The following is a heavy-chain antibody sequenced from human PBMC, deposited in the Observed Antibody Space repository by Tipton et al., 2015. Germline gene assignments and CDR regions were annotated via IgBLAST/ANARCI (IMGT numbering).Heavy chain of an antibody. Sequence: TLSLTCTVSGASISSGAYYWSWIRQPPGKGLEWIGYIYHSGSTYYNPSLKSRVTISVGTSKNQFSLKLSSVTAADTAVYYCARADYSSTWYYYYYGMDVWGQGTTVTVSS. CDR1: GASISSGAYY. CDR2: IYHSGST. CDR3: ARADYSSTWYYYYYGMDV. V-gene: IGHV4-31*03. D-gene: IGHD6-13*01. J-gene: IGHJ6*02.